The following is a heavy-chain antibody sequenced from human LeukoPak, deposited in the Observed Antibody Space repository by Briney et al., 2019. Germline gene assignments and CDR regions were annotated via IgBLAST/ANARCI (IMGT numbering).Heavy chain of an antibody. CDR3: ASLTTAEAFDI. CDR1: GGSISIYY. V-gene: IGHV4-59*01. D-gene: IGHD3-22*01. CDR2: IYDSGST. J-gene: IGHJ3*02. Sequence: SETLSPTCTVSGGSISIYYWSWIRQPPGKGLEWIGYIYDSGSTNYNPSLKSRVTVSVDTSKNQFSLKLSSVTAADTAAYYCASLTTAEAFDIWGQGTMVTVSS.